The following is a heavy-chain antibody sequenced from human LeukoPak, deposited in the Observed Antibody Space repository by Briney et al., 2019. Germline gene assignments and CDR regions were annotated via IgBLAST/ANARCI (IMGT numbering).Heavy chain of an antibody. V-gene: IGHV3-30-3*01. CDR3: ARSRRATALSFDP. Sequence: GGSLRLSCAASGFTFSSYAMHWVRQAPGKGLEWVAVISYDGSNKYYADSVKGRFTISRDNSKNTLYLQMNSLRAEDTAVYYCARSRRATALSFDPWGQGTLVTVSS. CDR1: GFTFSSYA. D-gene: IGHD4-17*01. J-gene: IGHJ5*02. CDR2: ISYDGSNK.